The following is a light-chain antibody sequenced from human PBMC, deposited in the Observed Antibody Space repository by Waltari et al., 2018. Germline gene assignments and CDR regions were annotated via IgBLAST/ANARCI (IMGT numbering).Light chain of an antibody. V-gene: IGKV3-11*01. CDR1: QRVDIY. Sequence: ETVLTQSPATLSLSPGERATPSCRASQRVDIYLAWYQQKPGQAPRLLIYDASHRATGIPARFSGSGSGTDFTLTISSLEPEDFAVYYCQQRRNWPPLTFGGGTKVEIK. J-gene: IGKJ4*01. CDR3: QQRRNWPPLT. CDR2: DAS.